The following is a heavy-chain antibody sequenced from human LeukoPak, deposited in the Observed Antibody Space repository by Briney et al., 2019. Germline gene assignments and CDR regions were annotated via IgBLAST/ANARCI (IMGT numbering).Heavy chain of an antibody. J-gene: IGHJ4*02. D-gene: IGHD4-17*01. CDR1: GGSFSGYY. V-gene: IGHV4-34*01. Sequence: SGPGLVKPSETLSLTCAVSGGSFSGYYWTWIRQPPGKGLEWIGEIDHSGSANYNPSLKSRVTISLDTSKNQFSLKLSSVTAADTAVYYCARGQGTVTTHWGQGTLVTVSS. CDR2: IDHSGSA. CDR3: ARGQGTVTTH.